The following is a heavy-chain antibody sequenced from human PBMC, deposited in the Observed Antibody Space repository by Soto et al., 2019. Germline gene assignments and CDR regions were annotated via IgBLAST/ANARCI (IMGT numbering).Heavy chain of an antibody. D-gene: IGHD3-10*01. CDR1: GHTFTSWY. CDR3: ARGPSSGAFDY. CDR2: INPDNGNT. J-gene: IGHJ4*02. V-gene: IGHV1-3*01. Sequence: QVQFVQSGAEVKKPGASVQVSCKASGHTFTSWYLHWMRQATGQRLVWMGWINPDNGNTRYSQNFQGIVTLTRDTSANSVSVELSSLTSEDTAMYYCARGPSSGAFDYWGQGTLVTVSS.